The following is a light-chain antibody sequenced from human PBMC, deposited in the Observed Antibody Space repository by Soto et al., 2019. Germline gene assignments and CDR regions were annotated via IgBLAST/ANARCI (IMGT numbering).Light chain of an antibody. CDR1: QSVSSN. CDR3: QQYNSWPPLT. J-gene: IGKJ4*01. V-gene: IGKV3-15*01. CDR2: AAS. Sequence: EIVMTQSPATLSVSPGERATLSCRASQSVSSNLAWYQQKPGQAPRLLIYAASTRATGIPARFSGSGSGTEFPLTISSLQSEDFAVYYCQQYNSWPPLTFGGGTKVEIK.